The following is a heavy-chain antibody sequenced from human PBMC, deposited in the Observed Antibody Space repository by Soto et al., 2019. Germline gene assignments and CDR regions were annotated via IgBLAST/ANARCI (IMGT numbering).Heavy chain of an antibody. CDR3: ARANGGYCSGGSCYWFDP. CDR1: GGTFSSYT. CDR2: IIPILGIA. Sequence: QVQLVQSGAEVKKPGSSVKVSCKASGGTFSSYTISWVRQAPGQGLEWMGRIIPILGIANYAQKFQGRVTITTDKSTRTAYMELSSLRSEDTAVYYCARANGGYCSGGSCYWFDPWGQGTLVTVSS. J-gene: IGHJ5*02. D-gene: IGHD2-15*01. V-gene: IGHV1-69*02.